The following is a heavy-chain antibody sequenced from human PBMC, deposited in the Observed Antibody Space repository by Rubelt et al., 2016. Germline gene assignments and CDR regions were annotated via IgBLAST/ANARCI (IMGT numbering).Heavy chain of an antibody. Sequence: QVQLQESGPGLVKPSETLSLTCSVSRGSISGYYWSWIRQPPGKGLEWIGEISHSGSTSYNPSLQSRVTISMDKSMHHFSLRLSSVTAADTAVYYCARNSIGWSQMDYWGQGTQVTVSS. CDR2: ISHSGST. J-gene: IGHJ4*02. CDR1: RGSISGYY. D-gene: IGHD6-19*01. CDR3: ARNSIGWSQMDY. V-gene: IGHV4-59*12.